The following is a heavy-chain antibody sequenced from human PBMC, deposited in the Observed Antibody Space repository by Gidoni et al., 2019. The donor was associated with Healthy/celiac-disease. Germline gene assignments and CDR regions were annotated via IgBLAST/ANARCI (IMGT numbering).Heavy chain of an antibody. V-gene: IGHV3-23*01. CDR1: GFPFSSYA. J-gene: IGHJ3*01. CDR3: AKGGYYEGIV. CDR2: ISSSGGST. D-gene: IGHD3-22*01. Sequence: EVQLLESGVGLVQPGGSLRLSCAAYGFPFSSYAMRWVRQAPGKGLGWVSAISSSGGSTYYADSVKGRFTISRDNSKNTLYLQMNSLRAEDTAVYYCAKGGYYEGIVWGQGTMVTVSS.